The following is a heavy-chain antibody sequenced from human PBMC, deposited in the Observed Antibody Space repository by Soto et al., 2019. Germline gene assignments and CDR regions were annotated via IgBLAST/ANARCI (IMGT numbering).Heavy chain of an antibody. CDR1: GGSISSYY. Sequence: SETLSLTCTVSGGSISSYYWSWIRQPPGKGLEWIGYIYYSGSTNYNPSLKSRVTISVDTSKNQFSLKLSSVTAAETAVYYCARVVGTKLDYWGQGTLVTVSS. J-gene: IGHJ4*02. D-gene: IGHD1-1*01. V-gene: IGHV4-59*01. CDR2: IYYSGST. CDR3: ARVVGTKLDY.